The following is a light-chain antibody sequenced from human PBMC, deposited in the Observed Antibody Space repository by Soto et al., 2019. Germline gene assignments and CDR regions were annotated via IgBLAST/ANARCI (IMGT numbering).Light chain of an antibody. J-gene: IGKJ4*01. CDR2: GAS. V-gene: IGKV3-20*01. Sequence: EIVSTQSPAALSLSPVERATLSCSASHSLSSSSFAWYQQKPGHAPRLLISGASSRAADIPDRFSGSGSGTDFTLTISRLEPEDFAVYYCQQYSSSPLTFGGGTKVDI. CDR3: QQYSSSPLT. CDR1: HSLSSSS.